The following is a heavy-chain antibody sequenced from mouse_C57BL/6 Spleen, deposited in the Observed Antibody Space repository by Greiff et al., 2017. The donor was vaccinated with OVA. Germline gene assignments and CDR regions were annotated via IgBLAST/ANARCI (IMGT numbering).Heavy chain of an antibody. D-gene: IGHD4-1*01. J-gene: IGHJ2*01. V-gene: IGHV1-66*01. CDR1: GYSFTSYY. Sequence: QVQLKQSGPELVKPGASVKISCKASGYSFTSYYIHWVKQRPGQGLEWIGWIYPGSGNTKYNEKFKGKATLTADTSSSTAYMQLSSLTSEDSAVYYCARLGELGRDFDYWGQGTTLTVSS. CDR2: IYPGSGNT. CDR3: ARLGELGRDFDY.